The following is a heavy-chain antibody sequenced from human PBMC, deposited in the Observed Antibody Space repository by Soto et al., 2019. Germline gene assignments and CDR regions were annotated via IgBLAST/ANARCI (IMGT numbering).Heavy chain of an antibody. J-gene: IGHJ6*02. CDR3: ARCMGYCSGGSCYYSYGMDV. V-gene: IGHV4-30-4*01. CDR2: IYYSGST. CDR1: GGSISSGDYY. D-gene: IGHD2-15*01. Sequence: QVQLQESGPGLVKPSQTLSLTCTVSGGSISSGDYYCSWIRQPPGKGLEWIGYIYYSGSTYYNPSLKSRVTISVDTSKNQFPMKLSSVTAADTAVYYCARCMGYCSGGSCYYSYGMDVWGQRTTVTVSS.